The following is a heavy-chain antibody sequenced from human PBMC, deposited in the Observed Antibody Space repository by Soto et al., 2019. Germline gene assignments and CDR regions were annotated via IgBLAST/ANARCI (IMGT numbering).Heavy chain of an antibody. D-gene: IGHD3-10*01. Sequence: SETLSLTCTVSGGSISGGGYYWSWIRQHPGKGLEWIGYIYYSGSTYYNPSLKSRVTISVDTSKNQFSLKLSSVTAADTAVYYCARESAGSGKNNWFDPWGQGTLVTVSS. CDR3: ARESAGSGKNNWFDP. CDR1: GGSISGGGYY. J-gene: IGHJ5*02. CDR2: IYYSGST. V-gene: IGHV4-31*03.